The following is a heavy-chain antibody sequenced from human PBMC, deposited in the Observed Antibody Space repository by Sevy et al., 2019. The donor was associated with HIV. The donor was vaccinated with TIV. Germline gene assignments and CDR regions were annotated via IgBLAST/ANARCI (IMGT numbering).Heavy chain of an antibody. CDR2: VYYSGST. Sequence: SETLSLTCTISGDSLNSYYWTWIRQPPGKGLEWVGCVYYSGSTNYNPSLKSRVTMSVDTSKNQFSLNLRSVTAADTAVYYCARDRASDWHELDKWSQGTLVTVSS. CDR3: ARDRASDWHELDK. J-gene: IGHJ4*02. V-gene: IGHV4-59*13. D-gene: IGHD6-19*01. CDR1: GDSLNSYY.